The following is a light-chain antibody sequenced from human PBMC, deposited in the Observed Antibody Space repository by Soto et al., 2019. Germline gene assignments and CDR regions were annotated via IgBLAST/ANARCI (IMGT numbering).Light chain of an antibody. CDR1: SSDVGGYNY. CDR2: DVS. Sequence: QSALTQPRSVSGSPGQSVTISCTGTSSDVGGYNYVSWYQHHPGKAPKLMIYDVSKRPSGVPDRFSASKSGNTASLTISGLQAEDEADYYCCSYAGSYTVVFGGGTQLTVL. J-gene: IGLJ2*01. V-gene: IGLV2-11*01. CDR3: CSYAGSYTVV.